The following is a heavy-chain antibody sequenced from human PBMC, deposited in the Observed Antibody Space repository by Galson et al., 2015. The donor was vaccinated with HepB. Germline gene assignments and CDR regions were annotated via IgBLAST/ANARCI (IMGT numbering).Heavy chain of an antibody. CDR3: AKDRVRPRLIWSGHHPPFDY. J-gene: IGHJ4*02. CDR2: ITGGGGNT. Sequence: SLRLSCAASGFTFSSYPMSWVRQAPGKGLEWVSGITGGGGNTFYSDSVKGRFTISRDNSKNTLYLQLSSPRAEDTALYYCAKDRVRPRLIWSGHHPPFDYWGQGTLVTVSS. CDR1: GFTFSSYP. D-gene: IGHD3-3*01. V-gene: IGHV3-23*01.